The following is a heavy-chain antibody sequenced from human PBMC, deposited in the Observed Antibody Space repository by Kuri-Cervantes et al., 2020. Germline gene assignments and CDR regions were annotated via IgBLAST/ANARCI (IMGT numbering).Heavy chain of an antibody. V-gene: IGHV3-21*01. Sequence: ETLSLTCAASGFTFSSYSMNWVRQAPGKGLEWVSSISSSSSYIYYADSVKGRFTISRDNAKNSLYLQMNSLRAEDTAVYYCARDVRCIKNAYCGGDDYWGQGTLVTVSS. CDR2: ISSSSSYI. CDR1: GFTFSSYS. D-gene: IGHD2-21*01. J-gene: IGHJ4*02. CDR3: ARDVRCIKNAYCGGDDY.